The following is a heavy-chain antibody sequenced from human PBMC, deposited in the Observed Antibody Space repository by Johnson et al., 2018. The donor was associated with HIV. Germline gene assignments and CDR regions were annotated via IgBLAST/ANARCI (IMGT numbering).Heavy chain of an antibody. V-gene: IGHV3-7*01. CDR1: GFTFSSYL. CDR3: ARSWAYYYALTDAFDI. J-gene: IGHJ3*02. Sequence: EQLVESGGGLAQPGGSLRLSCAASGFTFSSYLMSWVRQAPGTGLERVANIKQEGTERYTVDSVKGRFNISRDNAKTSLYLQVNTLRAEETAVYYCARSWAYYYALTDAFDIWGQGTMVTVSS. D-gene: IGHD3-10*01. CDR2: IKQEGTER.